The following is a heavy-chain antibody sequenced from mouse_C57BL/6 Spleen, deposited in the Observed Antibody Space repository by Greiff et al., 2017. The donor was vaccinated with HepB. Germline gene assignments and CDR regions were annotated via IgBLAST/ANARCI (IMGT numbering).Heavy chain of an antibody. CDR1: GYTFTSYG. Sequence: VQLQQSGAELARPGASVKLSCKASGYTFTSYGISWVKQRTGQGLEWIGEIYPRSGNTYYNEKFKGKATLTADKSSSTAYMELRSLTSEDSAVYFCAPYDHDGVYYAMDYWGQGTSVTVSS. V-gene: IGHV1-81*01. CDR2: IYPRSGNT. CDR3: APYDHDGVYYAMDY. J-gene: IGHJ4*01. D-gene: IGHD2-4*01.